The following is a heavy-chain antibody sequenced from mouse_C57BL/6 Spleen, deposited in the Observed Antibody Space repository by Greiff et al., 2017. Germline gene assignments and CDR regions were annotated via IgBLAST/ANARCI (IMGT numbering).Heavy chain of an antibody. D-gene: IGHD1-1*01. CDR3: ARRTTVVEEGWYFDV. J-gene: IGHJ1*03. CDR2: ISSGSSTI. Sequence: EVQVVESGGGLVKPGGSLKLSCAASGFTFSDYGMHWVRQAPEKGLEWVAYISSGSSTIYYADTVKGRFTISRDNAKNTLFLQMTSLRSEDTAMDYCARRTTVVEEGWYFDVWGTGTTVTVSS. V-gene: IGHV5-17*01. CDR1: GFTFSDYG.